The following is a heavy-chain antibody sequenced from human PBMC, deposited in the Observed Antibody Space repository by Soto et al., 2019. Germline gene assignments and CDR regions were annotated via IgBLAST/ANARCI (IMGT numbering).Heavy chain of an antibody. D-gene: IGHD4-4*01. CDR1: GFSLTTDGVG. CDR2: IYWNDEE. Sequence: QITLKESGPTLVKPTQTLTLTCTFSGFSLTTDGVGVDWIRQPPGKALEWLGLIYWNDEERYRPSLQSRLTITKDTCRNQVVLTMTNMDPVDTATYYCAHRTTVTSGINWGQGTLVTVSS. CDR3: AHRTTVTSGIN. J-gene: IGHJ4*02. V-gene: IGHV2-5*01.